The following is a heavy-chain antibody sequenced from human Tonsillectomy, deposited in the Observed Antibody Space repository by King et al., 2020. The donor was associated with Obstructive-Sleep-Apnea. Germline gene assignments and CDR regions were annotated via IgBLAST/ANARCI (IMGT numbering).Heavy chain of an antibody. V-gene: IGHV1-18*01. J-gene: IGHJ4*02. CDR3: ARESPSDYDILTGYYKPFDY. D-gene: IGHD3-9*01. CDR2: ISAYNGNT. CDR1: GYTFTSYG. Sequence: QLVQSGAEVKKPGASVKVSCKASGYTFTSYGISWVRQAPGQGLEWMGWISAYNGNTNYTQKLQGRFTMTTDTSTSTAYMELRSLRSDDTAVYYCARESPSDYDILTGYYKPFDYWGQGTLVTVSS.